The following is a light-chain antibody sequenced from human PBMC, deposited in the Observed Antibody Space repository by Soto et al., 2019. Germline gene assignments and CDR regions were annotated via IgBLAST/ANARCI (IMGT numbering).Light chain of an antibody. CDR2: DTN. CDR1: TGTVASGHY. Sequence: QAVVTQEPSLTVSPGGTVTLTCGSSTGTVASGHYAGWFQQKPGQAPKTLIYDTNNKHSWTPARFSGSLLGGKAALTLSGAQPEDEADYYCLLSYSGDRVFGGGTKVTVL. J-gene: IGLJ3*02. V-gene: IGLV7-46*01. CDR3: LLSYSGDRV.